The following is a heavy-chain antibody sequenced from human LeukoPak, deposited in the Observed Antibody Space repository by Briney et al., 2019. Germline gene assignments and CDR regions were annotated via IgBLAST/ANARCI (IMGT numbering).Heavy chain of an antibody. CDR2: ISGSGGST. CDR1: GFSFGTYA. Sequence: GGSLRLSCAASGFSFGTYAITWARQAPGKGLEWVSAISGSGGSTYYADSVKGRFTISRDNSKNTLYLQMNSLRAEDTAVYYCAKYSDSYGPYFDYWGQGTLVTVSS. V-gene: IGHV3-23*01. CDR3: AKYSDSYGPYFDY. J-gene: IGHJ4*02. D-gene: IGHD5-18*01.